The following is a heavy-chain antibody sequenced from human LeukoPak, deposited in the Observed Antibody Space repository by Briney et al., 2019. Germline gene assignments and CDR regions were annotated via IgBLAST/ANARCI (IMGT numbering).Heavy chain of an antibody. CDR3: AREGLKAANPGDFDY. CDR2: IYYSGST. V-gene: IGHV4-39*07. D-gene: IGHD6-13*01. CDR1: GGSISSSSYY. J-gene: IGHJ4*02. Sequence: PSETLSLTCTVSGGSISSSSYYWGWIRQPPGKGLEWIGSIYYSGSTYYNPSLKSRVTISVDTSKNQFSLKLSSVTAADTAVYYCAREGLKAANPGDFDYWGQGTLVTVSS.